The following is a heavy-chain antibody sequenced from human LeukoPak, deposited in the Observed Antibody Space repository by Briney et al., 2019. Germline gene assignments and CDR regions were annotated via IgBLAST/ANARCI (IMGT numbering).Heavy chain of an antibody. J-gene: IGHJ4*02. Sequence: ASVTLTYKASGGTFSSYAISWVRQAPGQGLEWMGRIIPILGLANYAQKFQGRVTITADKSTSTAYMALSSLRSEDTAVYYCARDRDIVATISSFDYSAQRTLVTVSS. CDR2: IIPILGLA. CDR1: GGTFSSYA. D-gene: IGHD5-12*01. V-gene: IGHV1-69*04. CDR3: ARDRDIVATISSFDY.